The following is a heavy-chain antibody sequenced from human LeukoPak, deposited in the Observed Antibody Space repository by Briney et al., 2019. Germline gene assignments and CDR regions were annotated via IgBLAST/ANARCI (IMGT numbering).Heavy chain of an antibody. CDR3: ARDGRACDY. CDR1: GFTFSSSA. V-gene: IGHV3-23*01. CDR2: ISNNGGYT. Sequence: GGSLRLSCAASGFTFSSSAMSWVRQAPGKGLEWVSAISNNGGYTYYADSVQGRFTISRDNSKSTLCLQMNSLRAEDTAVYYCARDGRACDYWGQGTLVTVSS. J-gene: IGHJ4*02.